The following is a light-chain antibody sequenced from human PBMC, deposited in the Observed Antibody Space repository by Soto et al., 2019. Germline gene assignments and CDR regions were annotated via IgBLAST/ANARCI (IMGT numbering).Light chain of an antibody. CDR1: TGPVTSGYF. V-gene: IGLV7-43*01. CDR3: LLPSGILGV. Sequence: QAVVTQEPSLTVSPGGAVTLTCASSTGPVTSGYFPNWFQQKPGQAPRSLLYSTNNKHSWTPARFSGSLLGGKAALTLSDGRPEEEVDYNCLLPSGILGVFGGGTNLPVL. CDR2: STN. J-gene: IGLJ3*02.